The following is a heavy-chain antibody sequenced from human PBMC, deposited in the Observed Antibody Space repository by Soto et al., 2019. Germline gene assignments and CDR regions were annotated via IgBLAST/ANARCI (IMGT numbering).Heavy chain of an antibody. D-gene: IGHD5-18*01. Sequence: PSETLCVTCTFSGGSTSSGDYYWSWIRQPPGKGLEWIGYTYYSGSTYYNPSLKSRVTISVDTSKNQFSLKLSSVTAADTAVYYCARLDTYYYYGMDVWGQGTPVTVSS. J-gene: IGHJ6*01. CDR2: TYYSGST. V-gene: IGHV4-30-4*01. CDR3: ARLDTYYYYGMDV. CDR1: GGSTSSGDYY.